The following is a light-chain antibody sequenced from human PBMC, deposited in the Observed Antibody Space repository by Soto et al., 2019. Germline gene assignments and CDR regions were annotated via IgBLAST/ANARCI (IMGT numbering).Light chain of an antibody. V-gene: IGKV1-39*01. CDR1: QSITNY. CDR3: QQTFNTPCT. CDR2: SAS. Sequence: DIQMTQSPSSLSSSVGDRVTITCRASQSITNYLNWYQQKPGKAPKLLIYSASSVQSGVPSRCSGSGSGTALTLTISNLQPEDFASYYCQQTFNTPCTFGQGSRVESK. J-gene: IGKJ1*01.